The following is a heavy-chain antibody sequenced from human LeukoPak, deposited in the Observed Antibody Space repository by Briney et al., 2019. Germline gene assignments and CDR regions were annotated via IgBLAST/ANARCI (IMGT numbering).Heavy chain of an antibody. J-gene: IGHJ5*02. V-gene: IGHV3-21*01. CDR3: ARGAYIVVVPAAKKPPLGFDP. CDR2: ICRSSSYI. D-gene: IGHD2-2*01. CDR1: GFTFSRYS. Sequence: GGALRLSCAPSGFTFSRYSMNWVRQAPGKGLEWASSICRSSSYIYYADSVKGRFTISRDNANNSLYLQMNSLRAEDTAVYYRARGAYIVVVPAAKKPPLGFDPWGQGTLVTVSS.